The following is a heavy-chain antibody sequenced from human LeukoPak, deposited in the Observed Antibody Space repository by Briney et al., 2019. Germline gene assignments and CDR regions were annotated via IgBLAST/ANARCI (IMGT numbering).Heavy chain of an antibody. D-gene: IGHD6-6*01. V-gene: IGHV3-64*01. Sequence: GGSLRLSCAASGFTFSSYAMHWVRQAPGKGLEYVSAISSNGCRTYYANSVKGRFTISRDNSKNTVYFQMGSLRDEDMAVYYCARYSSSSEGFDYWGQGTLVTVSS. CDR3: ARYSSSSEGFDY. CDR1: GFTFSSYA. CDR2: ISSNGCRT. J-gene: IGHJ4*02.